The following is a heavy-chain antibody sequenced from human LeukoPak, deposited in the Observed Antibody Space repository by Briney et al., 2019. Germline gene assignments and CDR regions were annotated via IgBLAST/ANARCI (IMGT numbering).Heavy chain of an antibody. Sequence: SETLSLTCAVYGGSFSGYYWGWIRQPPGKGLEWIGEINHSGSTNYNPSLKSRVTISVDTSKNQFSLKLSSVTAADTALYYCARDLPQTGYGYSFRDYYYYMDVWGKGTTVTVSS. CDR1: GGSFSGYY. J-gene: IGHJ6*03. CDR2: INHSGST. V-gene: IGHV4-34*01. D-gene: IGHD5-18*01. CDR3: ARDLPQTGYGYSFRDYYYYMDV.